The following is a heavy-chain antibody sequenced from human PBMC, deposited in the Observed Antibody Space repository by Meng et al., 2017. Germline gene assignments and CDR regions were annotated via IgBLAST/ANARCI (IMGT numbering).Heavy chain of an antibody. J-gene: IGHJ2*01. CDR1: GFTFSSYS. CDR2: ISSSSSYI. V-gene: IGHV3-21*01. CDR3: ARDRWGHWYSDL. D-gene: IGHD2-21*02. Sequence: VQLVEAGGGLGKPGGSLRLSCAASGFTFSSYSMNWVRQAPGKGLEWVSSISSSSSYIYYADSVKGRFTISRDNAKNSLYLQMNSLRAEDTAVYYCARDRWGHWYSDLWGRGTLVTVSS.